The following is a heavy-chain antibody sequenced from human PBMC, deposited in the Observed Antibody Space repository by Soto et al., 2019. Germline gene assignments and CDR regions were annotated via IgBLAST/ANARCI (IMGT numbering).Heavy chain of an antibody. CDR1: GGTFSSYA. D-gene: IGHD2-15*01. J-gene: IGHJ6*02. CDR3: AKDVVVVAATHHYYYYYGMDV. Sequence: ASVKVSCKASGGTFSSYAISWVRQAPGQGLEWMGGIIPIFGTANYAQKFQGRVTITADESTSTAYMELSSLRSEDTAVYYCAKDVVVVAATHHYYYYYGMDVWGQGTTVTVSS. V-gene: IGHV1-69*13. CDR2: IIPIFGTA.